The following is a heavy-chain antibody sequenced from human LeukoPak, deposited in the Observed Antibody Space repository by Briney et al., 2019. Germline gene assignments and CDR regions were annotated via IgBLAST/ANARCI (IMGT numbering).Heavy chain of an antibody. CDR2: ISWNSGSI. V-gene: IGHV3-9*01. CDR1: GFTFDDYA. Sequence: GRSLRLSCAASGFTFDDYAMHWVRQAPGKGLEWVSGISWNSGSIGYADSVKGRFTISRDNAKNSLYLQMNSLRAEDTALYYCAKVGVSSSYGDFDYYFDYWGQGTLVTVSS. CDR3: AKVGVSSSYGDFDYYFDY. D-gene: IGHD4-17*01. J-gene: IGHJ4*02.